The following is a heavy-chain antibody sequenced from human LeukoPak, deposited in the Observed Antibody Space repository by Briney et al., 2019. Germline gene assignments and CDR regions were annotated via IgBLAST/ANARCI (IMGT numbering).Heavy chain of an antibody. D-gene: IGHD3-10*01. V-gene: IGHV3-23*01. Sequence: PGGSLRLSCVASGITFSSYAMSWVRQAPGKGLEWVSAISGSGGSTYYADSVEGRFTISRDNSKNTLYLQMNSLRAEDTAVYYCVKVSMVRGIIGSVGYGMDVWGQGTTVTVSS. J-gene: IGHJ6*02. CDR1: GITFSSYA. CDR2: ISGSGGST. CDR3: VKVSMVRGIIGSVGYGMDV.